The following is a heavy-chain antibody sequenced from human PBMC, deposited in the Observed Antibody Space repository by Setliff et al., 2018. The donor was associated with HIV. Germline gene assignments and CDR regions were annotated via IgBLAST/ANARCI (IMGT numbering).Heavy chain of an antibody. Sequence: TLSLTCTVSGGSISSYYWSWIRQPPGKGLEWIGYIYYSGSTNYNPSLKSRVTISVDTSKNQFSLKLSSVTAADTAVYYCARGPSITMTNDAFDIWGQGTMVTVSS. CDR1: GGSISSYY. CDR2: IYYSGST. D-gene: IGHD3-22*01. V-gene: IGHV4-59*01. J-gene: IGHJ3*02. CDR3: ARGPSITMTNDAFDI.